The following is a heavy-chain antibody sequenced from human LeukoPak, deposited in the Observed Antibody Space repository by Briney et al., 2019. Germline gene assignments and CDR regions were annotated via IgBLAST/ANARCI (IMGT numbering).Heavy chain of an antibody. J-gene: IGHJ6*03. D-gene: IGHD2-21*01. CDR1: GGTFSSYA. Sequence: SVKVSCMASGGTFSSYAISWVRQAPGQGLEWMGGIIPIFGTANYAQKFQGRVTITADESTSTAYMELSSLRSEDTAVYYCARTVVANYYYYYYMDVWGRGTTVTVSS. CDR3: ARTVVANYYYYYYMDV. CDR2: IIPIFGTA. V-gene: IGHV1-69*13.